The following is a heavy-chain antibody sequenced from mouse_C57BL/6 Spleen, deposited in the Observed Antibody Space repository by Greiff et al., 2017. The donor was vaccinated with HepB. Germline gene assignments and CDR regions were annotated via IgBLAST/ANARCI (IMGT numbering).Heavy chain of an antibody. J-gene: IGHJ4*01. D-gene: IGHD2-5*01. V-gene: IGHV1-82*01. Sequence: QVQLKESGPELVKPGASVKISCKASGYAFSSSWMNWVKQRPGKGLEWIGRIYPGDGDTNYNGKFKGKATLTADKSSSTAYMQLSSLTSEDSAVYFCARMSNYGAMDYWGQGTSVTVSS. CDR1: GYAFSSSW. CDR3: ARMSNYGAMDY. CDR2: IYPGDGDT.